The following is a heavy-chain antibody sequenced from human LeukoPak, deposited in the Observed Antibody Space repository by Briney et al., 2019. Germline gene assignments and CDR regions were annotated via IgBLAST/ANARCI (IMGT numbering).Heavy chain of an antibody. Sequence: GASVKVSCKASGYTFTGYYMHWVRQAPGQGLEWMGWINPNSGGTNYAQKFQGRVTMTRDTSISTADMELSRLRSDDTAVYYCARVDGDYYYYMDVWGKGTTVTVSS. V-gene: IGHV1-2*02. CDR1: GYTFTGYY. CDR2: INPNSGGT. J-gene: IGHJ6*03. CDR3: ARVDGDYYYYMDV. D-gene: IGHD4-17*01.